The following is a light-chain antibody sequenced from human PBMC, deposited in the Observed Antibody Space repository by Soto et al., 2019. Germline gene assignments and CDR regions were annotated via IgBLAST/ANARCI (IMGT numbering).Light chain of an antibody. CDR3: QQYGSSGT. V-gene: IGKV3-20*01. Sequence: EIVFTQSPGTLSLSPGERATPYCRASQSVSNNYLAWYQQKPGQAPRLLIYGASNRATGIPDRFSGSGSGTDFTLTISRLEPEDFAVYYCQQYGSSGTFGQGTKVDI. J-gene: IGKJ1*01. CDR2: GAS. CDR1: QSVSNNY.